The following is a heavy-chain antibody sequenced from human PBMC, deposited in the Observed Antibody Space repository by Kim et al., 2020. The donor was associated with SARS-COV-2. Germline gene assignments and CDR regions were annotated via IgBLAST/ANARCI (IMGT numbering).Heavy chain of an antibody. CDR1: GFTFSSYS. J-gene: IGHJ6*02. CDR2: ISSSSSYI. CDR3: ARERERAVAGAWGAYGMDV. V-gene: IGHV3-21*01. Sequence: GGSLRLSCAASGFTFSSYSMNWVRQAPGKGLEWVSSISSSSSYIYYADSVKGRFTISRDNAKNSLYLQMNSLRAEDTAVYYCARERERAVAGAWGAYGMDVWGQGTTVTVSS. D-gene: IGHD6-19*01.